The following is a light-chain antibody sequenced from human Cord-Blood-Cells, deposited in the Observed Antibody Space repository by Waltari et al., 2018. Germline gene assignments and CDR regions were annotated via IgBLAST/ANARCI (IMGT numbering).Light chain of an antibody. J-gene: IGKJ4*01. CDR2: AAS. CDR3: QKYNSAPQLT. Sequence: DIQMTQSPSSLSASVGDRVTITCRASQGISNYLAWYQQKPGKVPKLLIYAASTLQSGVPSRFSGSGSGTDFTLTISSMQPEDVATYYCQKYNSAPQLTFGGGTKVEIK. V-gene: IGKV1-27*01. CDR1: QGISNY.